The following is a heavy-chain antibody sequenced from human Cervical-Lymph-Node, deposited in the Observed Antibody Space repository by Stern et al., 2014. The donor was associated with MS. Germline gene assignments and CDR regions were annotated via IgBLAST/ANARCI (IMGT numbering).Heavy chain of an antibody. V-gene: IGHV4-31*11. CDR1: GGSMAISTGGYF. CDR2: LYYSGST. Sequence: QLQLQESGPGLVKPSQTLSLICAVSGGSMAISTGGYFWSWIRQPPGQGLEWIGFLYYSGSTYYNPSLKRRTTISVDTSKNQVSLRLTSMTAADTAVYYCARVAYCGGDCSAFDSWGQGTLVTVSS. D-gene: IGHD2-21*02. J-gene: IGHJ4*02. CDR3: ARVAYCGGDCSAFDS.